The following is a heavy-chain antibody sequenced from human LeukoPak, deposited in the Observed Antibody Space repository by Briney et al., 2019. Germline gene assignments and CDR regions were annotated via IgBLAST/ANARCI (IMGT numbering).Heavy chain of an antibody. J-gene: IGHJ6*02. D-gene: IGHD4-11*01. V-gene: IGHV4-59*02. Sequence: PSETLSLTCTVSGDSVTTYYWSWIRQPPGKGLEWLGYIYYSGSATYNPSLKSRVTISVGTSKNQFSLKLSSVTAADTAVYYCARDGSNWSNDYYHGVDVWGQGTTVTVSS. CDR2: IYYSGSA. CDR3: ARDGSNWSNDYYHGVDV. CDR1: GDSVTTYY.